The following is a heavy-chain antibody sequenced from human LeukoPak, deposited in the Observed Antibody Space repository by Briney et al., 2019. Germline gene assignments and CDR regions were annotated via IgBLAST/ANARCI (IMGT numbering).Heavy chain of an antibody. CDR3: ARDPDFWSGYYYFDY. Sequence: SETLSLTCAVYGGSFSGYYWSWIRQPPGKGLEWIGEINHSGSTNYNPSLKSRVTISVDTSKNQLSLKLSSVTAADTAVYYCARDPDFWSGYYYFDYWGQGTLVTVSS. J-gene: IGHJ4*02. CDR1: GGSFSGYY. CDR2: INHSGST. D-gene: IGHD3-3*01. V-gene: IGHV4-34*01.